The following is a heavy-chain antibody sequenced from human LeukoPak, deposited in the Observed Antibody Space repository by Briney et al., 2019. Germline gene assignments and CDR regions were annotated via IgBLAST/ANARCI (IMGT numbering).Heavy chain of an antibody. D-gene: IGHD3-3*02. J-gene: IGHJ4*02. Sequence: ASVKVSCKASGYTFTSYYMHWVRQAPGQGLEWMGIINPSGGSTSYAQKFQGRVTMTTDTSTSTAYMELRSLRSDDTAVYYCARAHFWSGPVLYYFDYWGQGTLVTVSS. CDR2: INPSGGST. CDR3: ARAHFWSGPVLYYFDY. CDR1: GYTFTSYY. V-gene: IGHV1-46*01.